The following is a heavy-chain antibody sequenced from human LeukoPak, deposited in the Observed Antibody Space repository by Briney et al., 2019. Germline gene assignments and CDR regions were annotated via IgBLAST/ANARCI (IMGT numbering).Heavy chain of an antibody. CDR3: AKGSLADYFDY. CDR2: ISWNSGSI. Sequence: PGGSLRLSCAASGFTFDDYAMHWVRQAPGKGLEWVSGISWNSGSIGYADSVKGRFTISRDNAKNSLYLQMNSLRAEDTALYYCAKGSLADYFDYWGQGTLVTVSP. D-gene: IGHD3-3*02. V-gene: IGHV3-9*01. J-gene: IGHJ4*02. CDR1: GFTFDDYA.